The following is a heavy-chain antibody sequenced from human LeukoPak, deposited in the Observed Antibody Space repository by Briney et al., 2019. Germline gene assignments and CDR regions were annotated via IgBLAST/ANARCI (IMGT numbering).Heavy chain of an antibody. CDR3: ARVGSRMKPFDY. CDR2: INHSGST. V-gene: IGHV4-34*01. CDR1: GGSFSGYY. J-gene: IGHJ4*02. D-gene: IGHD2-15*01. Sequence: ASETLSLTCAVYGGSFSGYYWSWIRQPPGKGLEWIGEINHSGSTSYNPSLKSRVTISVDTSKNQFSLKLSSVTAADTAVYYCARVGSRMKPFDYWGQGTLVTVSS.